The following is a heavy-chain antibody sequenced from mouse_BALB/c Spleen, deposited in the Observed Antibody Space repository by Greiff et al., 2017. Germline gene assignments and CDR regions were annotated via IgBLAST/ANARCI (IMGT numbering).Heavy chain of an antibody. CDR3: ARGGGNYPY. CDR2: IYPGSGST. Sequence: LQQPGSELVRPGASVKLSCKASGYTFTSYWMHWVKQRPGQGLEWIGNIYPGSGSTNYDEKFKSKATLTVDTSSSTAYMQLSSLTSEDSAVYFCARGGGNYPYWGQGTTLTVSS. J-gene: IGHJ2*01. CDR1: GYTFTSYW. D-gene: IGHD2-1*01. V-gene: IGHV1S22*01.